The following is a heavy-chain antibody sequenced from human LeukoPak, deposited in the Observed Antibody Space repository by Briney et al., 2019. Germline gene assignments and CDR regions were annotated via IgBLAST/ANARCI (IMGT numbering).Heavy chain of an antibody. CDR3: ARDRNYYDSSGTNWFDP. CDR2: IYYSGST. V-gene: IGHV4-39*07. CDR1: GGSISSSSYY. Sequence: PSETLSLTCTVSGGSISSSSYYWGWIRQPPGKGLEWIGSIYYSGSTYYNPSLKSRVTISVDTSKNQFSLKLSSVTAADTAVYNCARDRNYYDSSGTNWFDPWGQGTLVTVSS. J-gene: IGHJ5*02. D-gene: IGHD3-22*01.